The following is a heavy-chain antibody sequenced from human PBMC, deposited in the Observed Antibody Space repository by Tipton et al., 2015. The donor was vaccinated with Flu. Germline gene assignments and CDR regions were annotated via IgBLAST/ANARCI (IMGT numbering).Heavy chain of an antibody. CDR3: AQARFFYFDY. Sequence: TLSLTCFVSGGSIVSTTYYWGWIRQSPGKGLEWIGSIYSTGNTFYSPSLQSRVSISLDTSKNHFSLKLRSVTAADTALYYCAQARFFYFDYWGQGTPVTVSS. V-gene: IGHV4-39*07. D-gene: IGHD3-10*01. CDR2: IYSTGNT. J-gene: IGHJ4*02. CDR1: GGSIVSTTYY.